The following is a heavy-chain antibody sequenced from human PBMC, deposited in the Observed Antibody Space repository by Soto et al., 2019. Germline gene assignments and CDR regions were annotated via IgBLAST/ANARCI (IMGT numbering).Heavy chain of an antibody. CDR3: ARVDPLPRPSSIAAPDQPWIYYYGMDV. D-gene: IGHD6-6*01. J-gene: IGHJ6*02. Sequence: SETLSLTCAVYGGSFSGYYWSWIRQPPGKGLEWIGEINHSGSTNYNPSLKSRFTISRDNAKNSLYLQMNSLRAEDTAVYYCARVDPLPRPSSIAAPDQPWIYYYGMDVWGQGTTVTVSS. CDR1: GGSFSGYY. CDR2: INHSGST. V-gene: IGHV4-34*01.